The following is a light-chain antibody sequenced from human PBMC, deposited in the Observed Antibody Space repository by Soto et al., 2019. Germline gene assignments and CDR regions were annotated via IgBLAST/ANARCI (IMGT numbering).Light chain of an antibody. V-gene: IGLV3-9*01. J-gene: IGLJ7*01. CDR3: QVWDTDAV. CDR2: RDD. Sequence: SSELTQALSVSVALGQTARITCGGNNIERKNVHRYQQKPGQAPVLVIYRDDTRPSGIPERFSGSNSGNTATLTSSRAQAGDEAAYYCQVWDTDAVFGGGTQLTVL. CDR1: NIERKN.